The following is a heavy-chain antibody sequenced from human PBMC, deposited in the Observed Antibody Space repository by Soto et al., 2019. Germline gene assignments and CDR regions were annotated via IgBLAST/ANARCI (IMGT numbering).Heavy chain of an antibody. CDR3: ARDVQETMIVVESPRFDP. V-gene: IGHV4-30-4*01. J-gene: IGHJ5*02. CDR2: IYYSGST. Sequence: LSLTCTVSGGSISSGDYYWSWIRRPPGKGLEWIGYIYYSGSTYYNPSLKSRVTISVDTSKNQFSLKLSSVTAADTAVYYCARDVQETMIVVESPRFDPWGQGTLVTVSS. D-gene: IGHD3-22*01. CDR1: GGSISSGDYY.